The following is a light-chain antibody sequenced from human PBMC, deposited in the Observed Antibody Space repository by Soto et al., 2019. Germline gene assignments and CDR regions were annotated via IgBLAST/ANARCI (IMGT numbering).Light chain of an antibody. CDR3: QQSYTSLQT. J-gene: IGKJ2*01. CDR2: AAS. Sequence: DIQLTQSPSSLSASVGDTVTITCRAGQTVNNYLNWYQHKPGEVPKLLIYAASSLQSGVPSRFSATASGTDFTLTIIILRPGDFGTYDCQQSYTSLQTFGRGTKLEIK. V-gene: IGKV1-39*01. CDR1: QTVNNY.